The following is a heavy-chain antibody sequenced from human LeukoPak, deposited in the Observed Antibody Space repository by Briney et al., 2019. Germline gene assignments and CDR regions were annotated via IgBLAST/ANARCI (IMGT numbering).Heavy chain of an antibody. CDR2: IRYDGSNK. J-gene: IGHJ4*02. V-gene: IGHV3-30*02. CDR3: AKDPVMLRIAAAAHD. CDR1: GITFRNYG. D-gene: IGHD6-13*01. Sequence: GGSLRLSCATSGITFRNYGMHWVRQAPGKGLEWVAFIRYDGSNKYYADSVKGRFTISRDNSKNTMFLQMNSLRAEDTAVYYCAKDPVMLRIAAAAHDWGQGTLVTVSS.